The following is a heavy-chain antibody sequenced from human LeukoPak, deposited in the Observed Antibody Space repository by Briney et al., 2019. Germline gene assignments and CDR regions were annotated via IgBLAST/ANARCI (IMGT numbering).Heavy chain of an antibody. Sequence: PGGSLRLSCAASGFSFSIYDMNWVRQAPGKGLEWVSSISSTSSYIYYADSVKGRFTISRDNAKNSLYLQMNSLRAEDTAVYYCAKDGSGWYYFDYWGQGTLVTVSS. CDR3: AKDGSGWYYFDY. V-gene: IGHV3-21*01. J-gene: IGHJ4*02. D-gene: IGHD6-19*01. CDR1: GFSFSIYD. CDR2: ISSTSSYI.